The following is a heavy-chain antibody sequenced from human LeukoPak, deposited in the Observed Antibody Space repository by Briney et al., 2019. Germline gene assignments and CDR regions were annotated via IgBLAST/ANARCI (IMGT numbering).Heavy chain of an antibody. CDR1: GFTFSSYG. D-gene: IGHD3-10*01. J-gene: IGHJ4*02. CDR3: AKEGGSGSYLDY. Sequence: PGGSLRLSCAASGFTFSSYGMHWVRQAPGKRLEWVAFIRYDGSNKYYADSVKGRFTISRDNSKNTLYLQMNSLRAEDTAVYYCAKEGGSGSYLDYWGQGTLVTVSS. V-gene: IGHV3-30*02. CDR2: IRYDGSNK.